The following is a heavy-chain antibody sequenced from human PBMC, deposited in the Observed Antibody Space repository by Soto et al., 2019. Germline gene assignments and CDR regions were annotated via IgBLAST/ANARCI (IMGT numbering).Heavy chain of an antibody. CDR1: GGSISSGGYY. CDR3: ARGASWIQLWSTNWFDP. J-gene: IGHJ5*02. CDR2: IYYSGST. D-gene: IGHD5-18*01. V-gene: IGHV4-31*03. Sequence: PSETLSLTCTVSGGSISSGGYYWSWIRQHPGKGLEWIGYIYYSGSTYYNPSLKSRVTISVDTSKNQFSLKLSSVTAADTAVYYCARGASWIQLWSTNWFDPWGQGTLVTVSS.